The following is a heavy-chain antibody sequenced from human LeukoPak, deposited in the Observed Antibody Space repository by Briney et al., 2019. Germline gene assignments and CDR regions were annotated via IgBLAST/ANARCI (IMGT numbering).Heavy chain of an antibody. V-gene: IGHV4-30-4*01. CDR1: GVSISSGDYY. CDR3: ATLGEYYDSSGYYYN. D-gene: IGHD3-22*01. CDR2: ISHSGGT. J-gene: IGHJ4*02. Sequence: PSETLSLTCTVSGVSISSGDYYWSWIRQPPGKGLEWIAYISHSGGTYYNPSLKSRVTISVDSSKNQFSLKLTSVTAADTAVYYCATLGEYYDSSGYYYNWGQGTLVTVSS.